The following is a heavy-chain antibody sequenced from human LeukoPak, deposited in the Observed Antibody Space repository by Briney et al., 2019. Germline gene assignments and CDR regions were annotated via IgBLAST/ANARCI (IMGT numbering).Heavy chain of an antibody. CDR2: IYSSGST. D-gene: IGHD6-19*01. J-gene: IGHJ2*01. CDR1: GGFINSYY. CDR3: ARMGGIAVAGYWYFDL. Sequence: PSETLSLTCTVSGGFINSYYWSWMRQPPGKGLEWIGHIYSSGSTNYSPSLKSRVTLSADTSKNQFSLRLSSVTAADTAVYYCARMGGIAVAGYWYFDLWGRGTLVTVSS. V-gene: IGHV4-59*01.